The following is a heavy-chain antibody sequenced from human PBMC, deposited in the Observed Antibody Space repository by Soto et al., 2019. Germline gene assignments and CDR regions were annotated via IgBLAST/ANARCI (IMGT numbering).Heavy chain of an antibody. Sequence: QVQLVQSGAEVKKPGSSVKVSCRASGGTFSSYAVSWVRQAPGRGLEWLGGLIPLFDMANYSQKFQGRVTITADESTGTAYIELRSLPSEYTAIYFCARGVWDCSGGSCSGGFDPWGQGTPVTVSS. CDR3: ARGVWDCSGGSCSGGFDP. D-gene: IGHD2-15*01. J-gene: IGHJ5*02. CDR1: GGTFSSYA. V-gene: IGHV1-69*01. CDR2: LIPLFDMA.